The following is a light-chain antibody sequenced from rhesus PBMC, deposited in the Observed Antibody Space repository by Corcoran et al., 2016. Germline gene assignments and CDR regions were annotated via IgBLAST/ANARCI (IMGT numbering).Light chain of an antibody. CDR3: QQYSSRPLT. J-gene: IGKJ4*01. CDR2: KAS. CDR1: QGISNW. Sequence: DIQMTQSPSSLSASVGDTVTITFRASQGISNWLAWYQQKPGKAPQVLIYKASSLQSGVPSRFSGSGVGTDFTLTISSLQSEDFATYYCQQYSSRPLTFGGGTKVEIK. V-gene: IGKV1-22*01.